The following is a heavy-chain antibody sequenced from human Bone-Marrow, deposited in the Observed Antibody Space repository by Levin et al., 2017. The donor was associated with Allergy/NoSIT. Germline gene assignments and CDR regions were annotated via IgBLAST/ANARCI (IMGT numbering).Heavy chain of an antibody. CDR1: GGTFSSYA. CDR2: IIPIFDTT. J-gene: IGHJ4*02. D-gene: IGHD5-18*01. Sequence: VASVKVSCKASGGTFSSYAISWVRQAPGQGLEWMGGIIPIFDTTNYAQKFQGRVTITADESTSTAYMELSSLRSEDTAVYYCARDLDPGNSYGWSSKFDYWGQGTLVTVSS. CDR3: ARDLDPGNSYGWSSKFDY. V-gene: IGHV1-69*13.